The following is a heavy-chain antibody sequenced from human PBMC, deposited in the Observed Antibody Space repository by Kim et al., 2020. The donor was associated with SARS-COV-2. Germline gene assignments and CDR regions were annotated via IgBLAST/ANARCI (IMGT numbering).Heavy chain of an antibody. CDR1: GFTFSSYG. Sequence: GGSLRLSCAASGFTFSSYGMHWVRQAPGKGLEWVAVISYDGSNKYYADSVKGRFTISRDNSKNTLYLQMNSLRAEDTAVYYCASVGSIRYFDWLYYFDYWGQGTLVTVSS. CDR2: ISYDGSNK. J-gene: IGHJ4*02. V-gene: IGHV3-33*05. D-gene: IGHD3-9*01. CDR3: ASVGSIRYFDWLYYFDY.